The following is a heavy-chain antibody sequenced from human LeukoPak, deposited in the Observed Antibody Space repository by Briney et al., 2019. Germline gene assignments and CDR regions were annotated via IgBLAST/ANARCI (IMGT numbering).Heavy chain of an antibody. Sequence: WASVKVSCKVSGYTFTDYYMHWVQQAPGKGLEWMGLVDPEDGETIYAEKFQGRVTITADTSTDTAYMELSSLRSEDTAVYHCATASRGGDYWGQGALVTVSS. CDR3: ATASRGGDY. CDR2: VDPEDGET. J-gene: IGHJ4*02. V-gene: IGHV1-69-2*01. CDR1: GYTFTDYY.